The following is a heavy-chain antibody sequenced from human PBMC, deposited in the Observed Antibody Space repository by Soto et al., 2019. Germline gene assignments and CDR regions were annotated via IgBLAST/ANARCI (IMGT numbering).Heavy chain of an antibody. Sequence: SETLSLTCSVSGGSISSSRYYWGWIRQPPGKGLEWIRSIYYSGNTYYNPSLKSRVTMSVDTSKNQFSLKLSSVTAADTAVYYCARGGSDWHSEYYFDYWGQGTLVTVSS. CDR1: GGSISSSRYY. J-gene: IGHJ4*02. CDR2: IYYSGNT. V-gene: IGHV4-39*01. CDR3: ARGGSDWHSEYYFDY. D-gene: IGHD6-19*01.